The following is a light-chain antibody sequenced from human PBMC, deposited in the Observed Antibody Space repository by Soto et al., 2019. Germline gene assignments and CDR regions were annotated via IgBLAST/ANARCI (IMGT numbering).Light chain of an antibody. J-gene: IGLJ3*02. CDR2: DVS. Sequence: QSVLTQPRSVSGSPGPSVTISCTGTSSDVGAYTYVYWYQHYPGKPPKLMIYDVSTRPSGVSDRFSGSKAANTASLTISRRQAADEADSFCCSYPGINLVVAGGTTLTV. CDR1: SSDVGAYTY. V-gene: IGLV2-11*01. CDR3: CSYPGINLV.